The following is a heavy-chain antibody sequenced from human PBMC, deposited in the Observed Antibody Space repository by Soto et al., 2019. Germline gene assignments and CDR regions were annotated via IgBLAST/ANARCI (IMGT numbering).Heavy chain of an antibody. Sequence: QVQLVQSGAEVKKPGSSVKVSCKASGGTFSSYTISWVRQAPGQGLEWMGRIIPILGIANYAQKFQGRVTITADKSTSTAYMELSSLRSEDTAVYYCARDGYSYAPGFDPWGQGTLVTVSS. CDR2: IIPILGIA. D-gene: IGHD5-18*01. CDR1: GGTFSSYT. V-gene: IGHV1-69*08. CDR3: ARDGYSYAPGFDP. J-gene: IGHJ5*02.